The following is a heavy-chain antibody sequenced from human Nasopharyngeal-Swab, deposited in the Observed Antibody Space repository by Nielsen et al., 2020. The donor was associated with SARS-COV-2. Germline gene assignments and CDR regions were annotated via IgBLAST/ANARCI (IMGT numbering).Heavy chain of an antibody. CDR1: GFKFESYW. V-gene: IGHV3-7*05. Sequence: GGSLRLSCAASGFKFESYWMSWVRQVPGQGLEWVATIKQDGSETSYVDSVRGRFTISRDNGKNSLYLQMNSLRVGDTAVYYCARRRTYATFDYWGQGDLATVSS. D-gene: IGHD2-8*01. CDR2: IKQDGSET. CDR3: ARRRTYATFDY. J-gene: IGHJ4*02.